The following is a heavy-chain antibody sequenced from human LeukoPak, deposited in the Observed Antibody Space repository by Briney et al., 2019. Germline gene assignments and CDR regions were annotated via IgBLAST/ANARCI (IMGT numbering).Heavy chain of an antibody. CDR2: INHSGST. CDR1: GGSFSGYY. J-gene: IGHJ3*02. Sequence: SETLSLTCAVYGGSFSGYYWSWIRQPPGKGLEWIGEINHSGSTNYNPSLKSRVTISVDTSKNQFSLKLSSVTAADTAVYYCAKGIQPSDKNGFDMWGQGTMVTVSS. D-gene: IGHD5-18*01. V-gene: IGHV4-34*01. CDR3: AKGIQPSDKNGFDM.